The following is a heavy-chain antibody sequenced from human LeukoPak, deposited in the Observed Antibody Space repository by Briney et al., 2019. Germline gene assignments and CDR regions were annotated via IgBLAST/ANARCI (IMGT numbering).Heavy chain of an antibody. CDR1: GFTGSSNY. J-gene: IGHJ4*02. D-gene: IGHD3/OR15-3a*01. Sequence: RGSLRHSSAASGFTGSSNYMSWVRQAPGKGLEWVSIIYSGGSTYYADSVKGRFTISRDNSKNTLYLQMNSLRAEATAVYYCARYMILGFFFDYWGQGTLVTVSS. V-gene: IGHV3-53*01. CDR2: IYSGGST. CDR3: ARYMILGFFFDY.